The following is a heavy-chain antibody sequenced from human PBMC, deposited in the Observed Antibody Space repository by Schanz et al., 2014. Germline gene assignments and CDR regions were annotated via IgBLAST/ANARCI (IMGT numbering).Heavy chain of an antibody. CDR1: GNTFTRSY. J-gene: IGHJ4*02. V-gene: IGHV1-46*01. D-gene: IGHD5-12*01. CDR2: INPSGGST. CDR3: ARDFSAYVGNYFDY. Sequence: QVRLVQSGAEVKKPGASVKVSCKASGNTFTRSYIHWVRQAPGQGLEWIGVINPSGGSTNYAQKFQDRVTMTRDTSTSTVYMELSSLRSEDTAVYYCARDFSAYVGNYFDYWGQGTLVTVSS.